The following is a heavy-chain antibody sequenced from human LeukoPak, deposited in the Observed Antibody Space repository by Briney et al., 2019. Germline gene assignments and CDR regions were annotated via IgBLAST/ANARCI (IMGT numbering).Heavy chain of an antibody. D-gene: IGHD3-10*01. CDR3: ARDFPYNYGSGSPSNWFDP. J-gene: IGHJ5*02. CDR1: GYTFTNYG. CDR2: ISAYNGNT. V-gene: IGHV1-18*01. Sequence: GASVTVSCKASGYTFTNYGISWVRQAPGQGLEWMGWISAYNGNTNYAQKLQGRVTMTTDTSRSTGHMELRSLRSDDTAVYYCARDFPYNYGSGSPSNWFDPWGQGTLVTVSS.